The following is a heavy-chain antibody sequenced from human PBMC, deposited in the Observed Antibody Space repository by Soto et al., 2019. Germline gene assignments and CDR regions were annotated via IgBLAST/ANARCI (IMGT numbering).Heavy chain of an antibody. J-gene: IGHJ4*02. Sequence: EVQLVESGGGLVQPGGSLRLSCAASGFTFSSYSMNWVRQAPGKGLEWVSYISSSSSTIYYADSVKGRFTISRDNAKNSLYLQMNSLRAEDTAVYYCAREGERITMVRGVKGLIDYWGQGTLVTVSS. CDR3: AREGERITMVRGVKGLIDY. CDR1: GFTFSSYS. CDR2: ISSSSSTI. D-gene: IGHD3-10*01. V-gene: IGHV3-48*01.